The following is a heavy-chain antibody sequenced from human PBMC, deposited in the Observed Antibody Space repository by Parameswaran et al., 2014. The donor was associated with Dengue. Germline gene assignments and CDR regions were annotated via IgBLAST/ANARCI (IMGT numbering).Heavy chain of an antibody. D-gene: IGHD2-21*01. CDR2: IYYSGST. Sequence: PGKGLEWIGYIYYSGSTNYNPSLKSRVTISVDTSKNQFSLKLSSVTAADTAVYYCARIPHMDYFDYWGQGTLVTVSS. CDR3: ARIPHMDYFDY. J-gene: IGHJ4*02. V-gene: IGHV4-59*13.